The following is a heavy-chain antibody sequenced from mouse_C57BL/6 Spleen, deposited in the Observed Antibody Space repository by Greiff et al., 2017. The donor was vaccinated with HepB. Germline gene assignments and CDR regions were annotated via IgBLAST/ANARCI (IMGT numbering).Heavy chain of an antibody. V-gene: IGHV1-55*01. D-gene: IGHD2-4*01. Sequence: VQLQQSGAELVKPGASVKMSCKASGYTFTSYWITWVKQRPGQGLEWIGDIYPGSGSTNYNEKFKSKATLTVDTSSSTAYMQLSSLTSEDSAVYYCARRGDYDRAMDYWGQGTSVTVSS. CDR3: ARRGDYDRAMDY. CDR1: GYTFTSYW. J-gene: IGHJ4*01. CDR2: IYPGSGST.